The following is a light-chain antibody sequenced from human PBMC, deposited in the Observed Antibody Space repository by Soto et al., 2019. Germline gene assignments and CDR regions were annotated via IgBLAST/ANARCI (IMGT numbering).Light chain of an antibody. V-gene: IGKV3-15*01. CDR1: QSVRSS. CDR3: QQYNNWPQWT. CDR2: GAS. Sequence: EILMTQSPATLSVSPVERAALSCRASQSVRSSLAWYQHKPGQAPRLLIYGASTRAIGVPARFSGSGSGTEFTLTISSLQSEDFAVYYCQQYNNWPQWTFGQGTKVDIK. J-gene: IGKJ1*01.